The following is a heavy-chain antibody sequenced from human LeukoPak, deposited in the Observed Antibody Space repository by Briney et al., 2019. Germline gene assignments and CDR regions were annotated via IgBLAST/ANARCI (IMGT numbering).Heavy chain of an antibody. CDR2: IYYSGST. Sequence: SETLSLTCTVSGGSISSYYWSWLRQPPGKGLEWIGYIYYSGSTNYNPSLKSRVTISVDTSKNQFSLKLSSVTAADTAVYYCARDRLVRWYFDLWGRGTLVTVSS. J-gene: IGHJ2*01. D-gene: IGHD6-19*01. CDR1: GGSISSYY. V-gene: IGHV4-59*01. CDR3: ARDRLVRWYFDL.